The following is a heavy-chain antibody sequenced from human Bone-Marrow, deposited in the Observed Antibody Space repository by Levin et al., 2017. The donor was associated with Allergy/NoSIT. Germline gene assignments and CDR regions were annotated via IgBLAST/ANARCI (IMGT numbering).Heavy chain of an antibody. CDR1: GGSISSSTYS. D-gene: IGHD3-10*01. CDR2: VYYTGST. J-gene: IGHJ4*02. V-gene: IGHV4-39*01. Sequence: SETLSLTCSVSGGSISSSTYSWGWIRQPPGKGLEWIGNVYYTGSTHYNPSLKSRVTISADTSKNQFSLKLSSVTAADTAVYYLARAPYYGPARPYQSDYWGQGTLVTVSS. CDR3: ARAPYYGPARPYQSDY.